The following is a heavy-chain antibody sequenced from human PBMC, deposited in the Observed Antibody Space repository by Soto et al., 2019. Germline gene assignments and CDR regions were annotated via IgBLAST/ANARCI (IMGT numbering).Heavy chain of an antibody. CDR1: GGTFSSYA. V-gene: IGHV1-69*12. CDR2: IIPIFGTA. J-gene: IGHJ4*02. CDR3: ATRSGYSLVPVQY. D-gene: IGHD3-22*01. Sequence: QVQLVQSGAEVKKPGSSVKVSCKASGGTFSSYAISWVRQAPGQGLEWMGGIIPIFGTANYAQKFQGRVTITAAQSASTAYMELSSRGSEDSGVYYCATRSGYSLVPVQYWGQGTLVTVSS.